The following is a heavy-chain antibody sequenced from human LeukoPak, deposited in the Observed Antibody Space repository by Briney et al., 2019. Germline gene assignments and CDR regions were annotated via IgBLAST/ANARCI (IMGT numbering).Heavy chain of an antibody. CDR3: ARGGYGGIYIDY. CDR2: IYYSGST. CDR1: GGSISSYY. V-gene: IGHV4-59*01. J-gene: IGHJ4*02. D-gene: IGHD4-23*01. Sequence: SETLSLTCTVSGGSISSYYWSWIRQPPGKGLEWIGYIYYSGSTNYNPSLKSRVTISVDTSKNQFSLKLSSVTAADTAVYYCARGGYGGIYIDYWGQGTLVTVSS.